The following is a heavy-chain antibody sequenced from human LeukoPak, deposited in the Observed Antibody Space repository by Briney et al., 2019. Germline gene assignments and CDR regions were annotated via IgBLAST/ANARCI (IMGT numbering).Heavy chain of an antibody. CDR3: AKDAYSSGW. CDR1: GFTFSSYG. J-gene: IGHJ4*02. D-gene: IGHD6-19*01. V-gene: IGHV3-30*18. Sequence: PGRSLRLSCAASGFTFSSYGMHWVRQAPGKGLEWVAVISYDGSNKYYADSVKGRFTISRDNSKNTLYLQMNSLRAEDTAVYYCAKDAYSSGWWGQGTLVTVSS. CDR2: ISYDGSNK.